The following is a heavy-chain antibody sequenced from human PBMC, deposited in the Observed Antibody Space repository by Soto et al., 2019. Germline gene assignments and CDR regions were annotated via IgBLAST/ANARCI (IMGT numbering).Heavy chain of an antibody. CDR1: GGNFGGYY. CDR3: GRVTGRYYYGMDV. V-gene: IGHV4-34*01. J-gene: IGHJ6*02. Sequence: SETQSLTSTVYGGNFGGYYWSWIRQPPGKGLEWIGEINHSGSTNYNPSLKSRVTISVDTSKNQFSLKLSSVTAADTAVYYCGRVTGRYYYGMDVWGQGTTVTVSS. CDR2: INHSGST.